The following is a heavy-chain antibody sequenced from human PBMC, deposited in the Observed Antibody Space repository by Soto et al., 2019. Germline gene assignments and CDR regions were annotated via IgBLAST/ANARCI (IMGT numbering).Heavy chain of an antibody. CDR3: ARVAPGEMITFGGVIAIYFDY. CDR1: GGSISSYY. V-gene: IGHV4-59*01. J-gene: IGHJ4*02. CDR2: IYYSGST. D-gene: IGHD3-16*02. Sequence: SETLSLTCTVSGGSISSYYWSWIRQPPGKGLEWIGYIYYSGSTNYNPSLKSRVTISVDTSKNQFSLKLSSVTAADTAVYYCARVAPGEMITFGGVIAIYFDYWGQGTLVTVSS.